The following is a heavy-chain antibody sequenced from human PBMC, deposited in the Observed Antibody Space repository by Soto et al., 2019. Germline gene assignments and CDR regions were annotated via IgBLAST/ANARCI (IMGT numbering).Heavy chain of an antibody. CDR2: IYYSGST. CDR1: GGSVSSYY. Sequence: SETLSLTCTVSGGSVSSYYWSWIRQPPGKGLEWIGYIYYSGSTNYNPSLKSRVTISVDTSKNQFSLKLSSVTAADTAVYYCASSPREQWLVTYWYFDLWGRGTLVTVSS. CDR3: ASSPREQWLVTYWYFDL. J-gene: IGHJ2*01. V-gene: IGHV4-59*08. D-gene: IGHD6-19*01.